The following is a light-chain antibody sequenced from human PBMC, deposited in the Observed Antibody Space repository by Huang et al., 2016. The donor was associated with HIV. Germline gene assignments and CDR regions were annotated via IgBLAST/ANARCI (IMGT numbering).Light chain of an antibody. CDR2: GAA. CDR3: QQYNNWPPVT. V-gene: IGKV3-15*01. CDR1: QSVSSN. Sequence: EIVMTQSPATLSVSPGERATLSCRASQSVSSNLAWYQQKPGQAPRLLIYGAATRATGIPARFSGSGSGTEFTLTISSLQSEDFAVYYCQQYNNWPPVTFGPGTKVDIK. J-gene: IGKJ3*01.